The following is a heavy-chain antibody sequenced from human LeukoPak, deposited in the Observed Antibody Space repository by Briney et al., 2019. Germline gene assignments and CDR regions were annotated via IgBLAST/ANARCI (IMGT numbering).Heavy chain of an antibody. J-gene: IGHJ3*02. CDR1: GFSFSSYG. D-gene: IGHD4-23*01. CDR3: ARDDYRGAFDI. CDR2: ISSSSSYI. V-gene: IGHV3-21*01. Sequence: PGGSLRLSCAASGFSFSSYGISWVRQAPGKGLEWVSSISSSSSYIYYADSVKGRFTISRDNAKNSLYLQMNSLRAEDTAVYYCARDDYRGAFDIWGQGTMVTVSS.